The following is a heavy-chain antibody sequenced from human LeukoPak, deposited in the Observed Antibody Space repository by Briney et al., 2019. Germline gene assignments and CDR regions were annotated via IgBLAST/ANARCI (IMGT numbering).Heavy chain of an antibody. CDR1: GDSVSSNSAA. D-gene: IGHD6-19*01. V-gene: IGHV6-1*01. CDR3: ARVAVSGTDWFDP. J-gene: IGHJ5*02. Sequence: SQTLSLTCAIPGDSVSSNSAAWSWIRQSPSRGLERLGRTYYRSKWHNDYAVSVKSRITINPDTSKNQFSLQLNSVTPEDTAVYYCARVAVSGTDWFDPWGQGTLVTVSS. CDR2: TYYRSKWHN.